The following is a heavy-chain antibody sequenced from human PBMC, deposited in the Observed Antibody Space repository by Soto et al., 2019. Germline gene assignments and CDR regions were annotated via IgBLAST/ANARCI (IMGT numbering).Heavy chain of an antibody. CDR1: GGSISSGGYY. J-gene: IGHJ1*01. V-gene: IGHV4-31*03. CDR3: ASVDYGGNSAEYFQH. CDR2: IYYSGRT. D-gene: IGHD4-17*01. Sequence: QVQLQESGPGLVKPSQTLSLTCTVSGGSISSGGYYWSWIRQHPGKGLEWIGYIYYSGRTYYNPSLQSRVLISVDTSTNQFSLRLSAVTAAATAVYYCASVDYGGNSAEYFQHWGQGTLVTVSS.